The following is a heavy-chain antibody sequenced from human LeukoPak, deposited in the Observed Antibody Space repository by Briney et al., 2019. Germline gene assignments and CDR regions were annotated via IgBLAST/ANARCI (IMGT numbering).Heavy chain of an antibody. CDR1: GYTFTGYY. CDR2: INPNSGGT. J-gene: IGHJ5*02. Sequence: ASVKVSCKASGYTFTGYYMHWVRQAPGQGLEWMGWINPNSGGTNYAQKFQGRVTMTRDTSISTAYMELSRLRSDDTAVYYCARGYALNCSSTSCHYNWFDPWGQGTLVTVSS. V-gene: IGHV1-2*02. CDR3: ARGYALNCSSTSCHYNWFDP. D-gene: IGHD2-2*01.